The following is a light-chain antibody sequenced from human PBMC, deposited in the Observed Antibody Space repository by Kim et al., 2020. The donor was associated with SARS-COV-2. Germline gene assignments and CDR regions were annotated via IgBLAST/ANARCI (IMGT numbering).Light chain of an antibody. CDR3: AAWDDSLNVKV. CDR1: RSNIGSNP. CDR2: NNN. Sequence: QSVLPQPPSASGTPGQGVTISCSGSRSNIGSNPVDWYQQLPGTAPKLLIYNNNQRPSGVPDRFSGSRSGTSASLAISGLHSEDEADYYCAAWDDSLNVKVFGTGTRSPS. J-gene: IGLJ1*01. V-gene: IGLV1-44*01.